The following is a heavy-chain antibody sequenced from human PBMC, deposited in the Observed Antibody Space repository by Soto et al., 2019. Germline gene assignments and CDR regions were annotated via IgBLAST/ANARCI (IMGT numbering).Heavy chain of an antibody. CDR2: INPSGGST. V-gene: IGHV1-46*01. CDR1: GYTFTSYY. D-gene: IGHD6-19*01. CDR3: AKGGSGFVWDYLDY. Sequence: QVQLLQSGAEVKKPGASVKVSCKASGYTFTSYYMHWVRQAPGQGLEWMGIINPSGGSTSYAQKCQGKGTMTRHTSKSTDYMELSSLRSEGTAVYYCAKGGSGFVWDYLDYWGQGTLVTVSS. J-gene: IGHJ4*02.